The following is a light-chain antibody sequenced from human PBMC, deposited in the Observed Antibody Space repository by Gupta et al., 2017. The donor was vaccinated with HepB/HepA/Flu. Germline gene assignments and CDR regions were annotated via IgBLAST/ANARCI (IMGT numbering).Light chain of an antibody. CDR2: DAS. J-gene: IGKJ4*01. CDR1: QDISNY. V-gene: IGKV1-33*01. Sequence: DIQMTQSPSSLSASVGDRVTITCQASQDISNYLNWYQQKPGKAPKLLIYDASNLETGDPSRFSGSGSGTDFTLTISSLQPEDVATYYCLHYDNLPNTFGRRTKVEIK. CDR3: LHYDNLPNT.